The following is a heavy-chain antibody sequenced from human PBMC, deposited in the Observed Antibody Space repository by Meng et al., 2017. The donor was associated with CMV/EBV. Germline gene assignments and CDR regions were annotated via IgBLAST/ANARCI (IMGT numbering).Heavy chain of an antibody. CDR1: GYTFTSYG. CDR3: ARDHEHGGATNFDY. CDR2: ISAYNGNT. D-gene: IGHD1-26*01. Sequence: ASVQVSCKASGYTFTSYGISWLRQAPGQGLEWMGWISAYNGNTDYEQKLQGRVTMTTDTSTSTAYMELRSLRSDDTAVYYCARDHEHGGATNFDYWGQGTLVTVSS. V-gene: IGHV1-18*01. J-gene: IGHJ4*02.